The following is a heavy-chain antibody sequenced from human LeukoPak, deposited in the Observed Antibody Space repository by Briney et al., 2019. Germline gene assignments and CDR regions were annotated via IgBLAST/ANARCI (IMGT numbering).Heavy chain of an antibody. CDR3: ARDHGGEWLGYFDY. CDR1: GYTFTSYG. D-gene: IGHD6-19*01. Sequence: ASVKVSCKASGYTFTSYGISWVRQAPGQGLEWMGWISAYNGNTNYAQKLQGRVTMTTDTSTSTAYMELRSLRSEDKAVYYCARDHGGEWLGYFDYWGQGTLVTVSS. CDR2: ISAYNGNT. V-gene: IGHV1-18*01. J-gene: IGHJ4*02.